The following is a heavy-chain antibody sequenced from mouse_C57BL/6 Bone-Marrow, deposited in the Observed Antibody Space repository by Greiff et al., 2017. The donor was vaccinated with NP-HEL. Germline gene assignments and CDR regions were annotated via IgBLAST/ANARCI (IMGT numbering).Heavy chain of an antibody. D-gene: IGHD1-1*01. Sequence: QVQLQQPGAELVRPGSSVKLSCKASGYTFTSYWMHWVKQRPIQGLEWIGNIDPSDSETHYNQKFKDKATLTVDKSSSTAYMQLSSLTSEDSAVYYCARPLYYGSSLYAMDYWGQGTSVTVSS. V-gene: IGHV1-52*01. CDR3: ARPLYYGSSLYAMDY. CDR2: IDPSDSET. CDR1: GYTFTSYW. J-gene: IGHJ4*01.